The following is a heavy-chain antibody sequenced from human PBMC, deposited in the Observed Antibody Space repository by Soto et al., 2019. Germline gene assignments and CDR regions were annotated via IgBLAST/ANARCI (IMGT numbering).Heavy chain of an antibody. CDR1: GGTLSSYS. CDR2: IIPIFGTA. CDR3: ARTSRDMIVVVMDYWYFDL. D-gene: IGHD3-22*01. V-gene: IGHV1-69*13. Sequence: ASVKVSCKASGGTLSSYSISRVRQAPGQGLEWMGGIIPIFGTANYAQKFQGRVTITADESTSTAYMELSSLRSEDTAVYYCARTSRDMIVVVMDYWYFDLWGRGTLVTVSS. J-gene: IGHJ2*01.